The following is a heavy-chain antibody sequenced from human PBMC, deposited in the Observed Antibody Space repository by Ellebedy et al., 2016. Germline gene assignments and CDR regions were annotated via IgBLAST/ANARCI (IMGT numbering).Heavy chain of an antibody. Sequence: GSLRLSCTVSGGSVSSGSYYWSWVRQPPGKGLEWIGYIYYTGSTNYNPSFKSRVTISLDTSRNQFSLKLSSVTAADTAVYYWARGVYGSGNTFDYWGQGTLVTVSS. J-gene: IGHJ4*02. CDR3: ARGVYGSGNTFDY. V-gene: IGHV4-61*01. D-gene: IGHD3-10*01. CDR1: GGSVSSGSYY. CDR2: IYYTGST.